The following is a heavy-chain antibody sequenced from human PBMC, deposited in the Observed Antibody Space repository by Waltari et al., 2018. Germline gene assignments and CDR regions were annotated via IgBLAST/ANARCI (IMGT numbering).Heavy chain of an antibody. V-gene: IGHV3-7*01. D-gene: IGHD6-13*01. J-gene: IGHJ4*02. CDR2: IKQDGSEK. CDR1: GFTFSSYW. CDR3: ARHGSSSGRTFDY. Sequence: EVQLVESGGGLVQPGGSLRLSCVASGFTFSSYWMSWVRQAPGKGLEWVANIKQDGSEKYYVDSVKGRFTISRDNAKNSLYLQMNSLRAKDTAVYYCARHGSSSGRTFDYWGQGTLVTVSS.